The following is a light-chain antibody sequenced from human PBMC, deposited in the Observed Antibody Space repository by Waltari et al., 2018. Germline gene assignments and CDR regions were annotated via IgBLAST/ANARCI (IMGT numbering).Light chain of an antibody. J-gene: IGLJ3*02. V-gene: IGLV1-47*01. CDR2: RIY. CDR3: AAWDDSLSVWV. CDR1: RSNIGNNY. Sequence: PAASGTPGQRVTISCSGGRSNIGNNYVFWYQQFPGTAPKLLIYRIYQRPSGVPDRFSGSKSGTSASLAISGLRSEDEADYYCAAWDDSLSVWVFGGGTK.